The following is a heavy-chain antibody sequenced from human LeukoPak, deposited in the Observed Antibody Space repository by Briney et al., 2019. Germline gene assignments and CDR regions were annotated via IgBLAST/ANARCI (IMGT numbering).Heavy chain of an antibody. CDR3: AKSPTPIYSGSYQAFLDY. D-gene: IGHD1-26*01. V-gene: IGHV3-48*03. Sequence: PGGSLRLSCAASGFTFSSYEMNWVRQAPGKGLEWVSYISSSGSTRYYADSVKGRFTISRDNSKNTLYLQMNSLRAEDTAVYYCAKSPTPIYSGSYQAFLDYWGQGTLVTVSS. CDR2: ISSSGSTR. CDR1: GFTFSSYE. J-gene: IGHJ4*02.